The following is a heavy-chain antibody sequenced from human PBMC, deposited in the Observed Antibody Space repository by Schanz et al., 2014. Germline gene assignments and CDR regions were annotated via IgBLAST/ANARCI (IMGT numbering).Heavy chain of an antibody. CDR1: GYTFTVYY. Sequence: VQLVQSGAEVKKPGASVKVSCKASGYTFTVYYMHWVRQAPGQGLEWLGWINPNSGATSSAQKFQGRVTMTRDTSSSTVYMQLSRLTSDGTAIYYCARGTTGYDSWGQGTLVTVSS. CDR3: ARGTTGYDS. CDR2: INPNSGAT. V-gene: IGHV1-2*02. J-gene: IGHJ4*02. D-gene: IGHD5-12*01.